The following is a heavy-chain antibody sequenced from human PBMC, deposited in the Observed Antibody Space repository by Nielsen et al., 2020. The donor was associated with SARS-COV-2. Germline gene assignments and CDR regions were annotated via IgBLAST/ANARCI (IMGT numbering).Heavy chain of an antibody. V-gene: IGHV4-59*04. J-gene: IGHJ3*02. CDR2: IYYSGST. D-gene: IGHD3-22*01. Sequence: GSLRLSCTVSGGSISSYYWSWIRQPPGKGLEWIGYIYYSGSTYYNPSLKSRVTISVDTSKNQFSLKLSSVTAADTAVYYCARPFTMSDAFDIWGQGTMVTVSS. CDR3: ARPFTMSDAFDI. CDR1: GGSISSYY.